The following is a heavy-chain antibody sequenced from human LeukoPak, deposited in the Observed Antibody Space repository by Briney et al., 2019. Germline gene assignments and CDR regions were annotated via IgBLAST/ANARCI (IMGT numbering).Heavy chain of an antibody. Sequence: PSETLSLTCNVSGGSISDNDYSWAWIRQPPGKGLEWMGCIHYSGTTYSNPSLKSRISISVDTSKSQFSLKLRSVTAADTAVYYCARRYYFVSGSYYPFDFWGQGTLVTVSS. J-gene: IGHJ4*02. CDR1: GGSISDNDYS. CDR3: ARRYYFVSGSYYPFDF. D-gene: IGHD3-10*01. V-gene: IGHV4-39*01. CDR2: IHYSGTT.